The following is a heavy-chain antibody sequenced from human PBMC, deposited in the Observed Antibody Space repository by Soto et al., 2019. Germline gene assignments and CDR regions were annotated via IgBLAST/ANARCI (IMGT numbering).Heavy chain of an antibody. J-gene: IGHJ6*02. CDR3: ARENDFYYYGMDV. D-gene: IGHD3-3*01. Sequence: ASVKVSCKASGYTFTSYGITWVRQAPGQGLEWMGWISAHNGNTSYEQRLQGRVTMTTDTPTSTAYMELRSLRSDDTAVYYCARENDFYYYGMDVWGQGTTVTVSS. V-gene: IGHV1-18*04. CDR1: GYTFTSYG. CDR2: ISAHNGNT.